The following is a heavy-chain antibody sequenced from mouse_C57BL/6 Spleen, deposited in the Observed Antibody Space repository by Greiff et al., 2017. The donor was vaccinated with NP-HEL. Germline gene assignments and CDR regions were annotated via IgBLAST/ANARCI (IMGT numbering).Heavy chain of an antibody. CDR1: GYTFTSYT. D-gene: IGHD1-1*01. Sequence: VQLQQSGAELARPGASVKMSCKASGYTFTSYTMHWVKQRPGQGLEWIGYINPSSGYTKYNQKFKDKATLTADKSSSTAYMQLSSLTSEDSAVYYCARGAYGSSYGYWGQGTTLTVSS. CDR3: ARGAYGSSYGY. CDR2: INPSSGYT. V-gene: IGHV1-4*01. J-gene: IGHJ2*01.